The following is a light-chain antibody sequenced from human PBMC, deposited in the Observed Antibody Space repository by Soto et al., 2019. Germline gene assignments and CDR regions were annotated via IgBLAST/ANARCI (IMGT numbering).Light chain of an antibody. V-gene: IGLV2-14*01. CDR1: SNDIGGYNY. J-gene: IGLJ2*01. Sequence: QSALTQPASVSGSPGQSITFSCTGTSNDIGGYNYVSWYQQHPGKAPKLMIFDVSNRPSGVSYRFSGSKSGNTASLTISGLQPEDEAAYYCSSYTGSSTLLFGGGTKLTVL. CDR2: DVS. CDR3: SSYTGSSTLL.